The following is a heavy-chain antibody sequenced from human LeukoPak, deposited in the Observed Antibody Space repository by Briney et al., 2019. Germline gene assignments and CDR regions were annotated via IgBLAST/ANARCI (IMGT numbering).Heavy chain of an antibody. J-gene: IGHJ3*02. Sequence: ASVKVSCKASGYTFTSYYMRWVRQAPGQGLEWMGIINPSGGSTSYAQKFQGRVTMTRDTSTSTVYMELSSLRSEDTAVYYCAREYYYDSSGYPGDAFDIWGQGTMVTVSS. V-gene: IGHV1-46*01. CDR2: INPSGGST. CDR1: GYTFTSYY. CDR3: AREYYYDSSGYPGDAFDI. D-gene: IGHD3-22*01.